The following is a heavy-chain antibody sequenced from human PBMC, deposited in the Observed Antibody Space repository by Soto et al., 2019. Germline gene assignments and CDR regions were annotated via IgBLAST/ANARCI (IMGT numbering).Heavy chain of an antibody. CDR1: GGSISSSSYY. J-gene: IGHJ4*02. Sequence: QLQLQESGPGLVKPSETLSLTCTVSGGSISSSSYYWGWIRQPPGKGLAWIGSIYYSGSTYYNPSLKSRVTISVDTSKNQFSLKLSSVTAADTAVYYCARLYSYGSYFDYWGQGTLVTVSS. V-gene: IGHV4-39*01. D-gene: IGHD5-18*01. CDR2: IYYSGST. CDR3: ARLYSYGSYFDY.